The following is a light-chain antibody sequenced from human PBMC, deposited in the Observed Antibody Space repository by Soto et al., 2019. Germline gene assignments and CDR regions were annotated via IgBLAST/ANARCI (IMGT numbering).Light chain of an antibody. V-gene: IGKV3-20*01. CDR1: QSVTSSY. Sequence: EIVLTQSPGTLSLSPGERATLSCRASQSVTSSYLAWYQQKPGQAPRRLIYGASIRATGIPDRFSGSGSGTDFTLTISRPEPEDFALYFCQQYHSSPLTFGQGTKV. CDR3: QQYHSSPLT. CDR2: GAS. J-gene: IGKJ1*01.